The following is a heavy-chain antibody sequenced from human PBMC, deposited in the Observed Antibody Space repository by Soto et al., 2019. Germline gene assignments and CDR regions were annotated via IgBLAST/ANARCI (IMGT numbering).Heavy chain of an antibody. CDR1: GYTFTSYG. CDR2: ISAYNGNT. Sequence: QVQLVQSGAEVKKPGASVKVSCKASGYTFTSYGISWVRQTPGQGLEWMGWISAYNGNTNYAQKHQGRVTMTTDTSTSTAYMELRSLRSDDTAVYYCAIQPRYCSSTSCYSYWGQGTLVTVSS. J-gene: IGHJ4*02. D-gene: IGHD2-2*02. V-gene: IGHV1-18*01. CDR3: AIQPRYCSSTSCYSY.